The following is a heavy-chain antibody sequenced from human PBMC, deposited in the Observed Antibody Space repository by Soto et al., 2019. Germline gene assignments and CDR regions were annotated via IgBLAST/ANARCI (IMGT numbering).Heavy chain of an antibody. CDR1: DGSISSYY. V-gene: IGHV4-59*08. Sequence: SHTCSVSDGSISSYYWRCIRQPPGKGLEWIGYIYYSGSTNYNPSLKSRVTISVDTSKNQFSLKLSSVTAADTAVYYCARQYQLKSYFDYWGQGTLVTVSS. CDR2: IYYSGST. J-gene: IGHJ4*02. CDR3: ARQYQLKSYFDY. D-gene: IGHD2-2*01.